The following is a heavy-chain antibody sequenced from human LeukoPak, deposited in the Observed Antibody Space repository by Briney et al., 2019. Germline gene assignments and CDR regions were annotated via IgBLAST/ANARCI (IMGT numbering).Heavy chain of an antibody. CDR1: EFTFSSHA. CDR3: ARLLNTAMVRAPDY. D-gene: IGHD5-18*01. CDR2: ISYDGSNK. V-gene: IGHV3-30*04. J-gene: IGHJ4*02. Sequence: GGSLRLSCAASEFTFSSHAMHWVRQAPGKGLEWVAVISYDGSNKYYADSVKGRFTISRDNSKNTLYLQMNSLRAEDTAVYYCARLLNTAMVRAPDYWGQGTLVTVSS.